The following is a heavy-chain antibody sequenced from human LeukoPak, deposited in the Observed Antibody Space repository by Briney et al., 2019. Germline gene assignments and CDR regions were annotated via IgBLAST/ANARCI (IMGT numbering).Heavy chain of an antibody. D-gene: IGHD3-3*01. CDR3: AKGSGITIFGVVTLHDAFDI. J-gene: IGHJ3*02. CDR1: GFTFSSYA. Sequence: GGSLRLSCAASGFTFSSYAMSWVRQAPGKGLEWVSAISGSGGSTYYADSVKGRFTISRDNSRNTLYLQMNSLRAEDTAVYYCAKGSGITIFGVVTLHDAFDIWGQGTMVTVSS. CDR2: ISGSGGST. V-gene: IGHV3-23*01.